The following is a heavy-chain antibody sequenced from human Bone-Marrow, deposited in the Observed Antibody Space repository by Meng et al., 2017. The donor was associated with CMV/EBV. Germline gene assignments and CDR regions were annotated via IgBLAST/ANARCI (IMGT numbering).Heavy chain of an antibody. CDR1: GISISSSAHY. Sequence: GSLRLSCTVSGISISSSAHYWGWIRQPPGKGLAWIGSSYYTGSTYYNPSLKSRVSTSGDTSKNHFSLRLSSVTAADTAMYYCASHYYYDTRPCPAFDYWGQGTLVTVSS. D-gene: IGHD3-22*01. CDR3: ASHYYYDTRPCPAFDY. J-gene: IGHJ4*02. CDR2: SYYTGST. V-gene: IGHV4-39*07.